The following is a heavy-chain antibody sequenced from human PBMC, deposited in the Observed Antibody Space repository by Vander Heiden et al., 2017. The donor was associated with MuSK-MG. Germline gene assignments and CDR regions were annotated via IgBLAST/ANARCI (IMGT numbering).Heavy chain of an antibody. J-gene: IGHJ3*02. CDR2: IYYSGST. CDR1: GGPISRSSHY. Sequence: QLQLQASGPGLVKPSETLSLTCIVSGGPISRSSHYWGLIRQPPGKGLEWIGSIYYSGSTYNNPSLESGVTISVDTSKNQFSLKLTSVTAADTAVYYCARQWELIAFDIWGQGTMVTVSS. D-gene: IGHD1-26*01. CDR3: ARQWELIAFDI. V-gene: IGHV4-39*01.